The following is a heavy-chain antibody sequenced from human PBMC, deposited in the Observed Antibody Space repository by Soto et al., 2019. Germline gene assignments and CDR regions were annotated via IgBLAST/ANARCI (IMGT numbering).Heavy chain of an antibody. D-gene: IGHD6-19*01. CDR2: IYYSGSI. J-gene: IGHJ4*02. V-gene: IGHV4-59*01. CDR3: AKSLWATSGWKTDY. Sequence: QVQLQESGPGLVKPSETLSLTCTVSGDSISSLYWSWIRQPPGKGLEWIGYIYYSGSINYDPSLKARVTRSVTPSQKQFSLRLSSVTAADTAVYYCAKSLWATSGWKTDYWGQGTLVTVSS. CDR1: GDSISSLY.